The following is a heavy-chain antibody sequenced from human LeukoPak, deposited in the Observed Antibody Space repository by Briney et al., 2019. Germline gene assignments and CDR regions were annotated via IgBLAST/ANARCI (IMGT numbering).Heavy chain of an antibody. CDR1: GFTFSSYA. D-gene: IGHD6-13*01. CDR2: ISYDGSNK. CDR3: ARGESSSWYAY. J-gene: IGHJ4*02. Sequence: GGSLRLSCAASGFTFSSYAMHWVRQAPGKGLEWVAVISYDGSNKYHADSVKGRFTISRDNSKNTLYLQMISLRAEDTAVYYCARGESSSWYAYWGQGALVTVSS. V-gene: IGHV3-30-3*01.